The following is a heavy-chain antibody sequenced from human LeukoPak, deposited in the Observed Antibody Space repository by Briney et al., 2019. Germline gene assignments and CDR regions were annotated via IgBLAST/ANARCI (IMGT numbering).Heavy chain of an antibody. V-gene: IGHV3-21*01. Sequence: PGVSLRLSCAAAGFTVSTYRIDWVRQAPGEGLEWVSSISRRSNDIYYADSVKGRFTVSRDNSKNSVYLQMNSLRAEDTAMYYCARGRTSYYDSHDAFDVWGQGTLVTVSS. J-gene: IGHJ3*01. CDR2: ISRRSNDI. CDR1: GFTVSTYR. CDR3: ARGRTSYYDSHDAFDV. D-gene: IGHD3-22*01.